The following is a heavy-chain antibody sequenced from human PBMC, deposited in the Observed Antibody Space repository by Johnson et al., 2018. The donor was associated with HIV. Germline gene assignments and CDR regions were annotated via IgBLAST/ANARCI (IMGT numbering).Heavy chain of an antibody. J-gene: IGHJ3*02. CDR1: GFTFDDYA. D-gene: IGHD2-2*01. CDR3: ARDCSSTSCYEFDTSDI. Sequence: VQVVESGGGLVKPGGSLRLSCAAFGFTFDDYAMHWVRQAPGKGLEWVSGISWNSGSIGYADSVKGRFTISRDNAKNSLYLQMNSLRAEDTALYYCARDCSSTSCYEFDTSDIWGQGTMVTVSS. V-gene: IGHV3-9*01. CDR2: ISWNSGSI.